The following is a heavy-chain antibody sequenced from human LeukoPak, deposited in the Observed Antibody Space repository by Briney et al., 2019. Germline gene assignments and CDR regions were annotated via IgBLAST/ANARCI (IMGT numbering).Heavy chain of an antibody. J-gene: IGHJ3*02. V-gene: IGHV3-30-3*01. CDR1: GFTFTNAW. CDR2: ISYDGSNK. CDR3: ARDRYSYGLGGAFDI. Sequence: GGSLRLSCAASGFTFTNAWMHWVRQATGKGLEWVAVISYDGSNKYYADSVKGRFTISRDNSKNTLYLQMNSLRAEDTAVYYCARDRYSYGLGGAFDIWGQGTMVTVSS. D-gene: IGHD5-18*01.